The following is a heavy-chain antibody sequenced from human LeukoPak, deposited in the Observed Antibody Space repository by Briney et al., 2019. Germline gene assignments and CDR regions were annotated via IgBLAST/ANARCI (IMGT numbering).Heavy chain of an antibody. Sequence: GGSLRLSCAASGFTFSSYGMHWVRQAPGKGLEWVAVIWYDGSNKYYADSVKGRFTISRDNSKNTLYLQMNSLRAEDTAAYYCAKDLSSSLYYFDYWGKGTLVTVSS. CDR3: AKDLSSSLYYFDY. CDR2: IWYDGSNK. D-gene: IGHD6-6*01. V-gene: IGHV3-33*06. CDR1: GFTFSSYG. J-gene: IGHJ4*02.